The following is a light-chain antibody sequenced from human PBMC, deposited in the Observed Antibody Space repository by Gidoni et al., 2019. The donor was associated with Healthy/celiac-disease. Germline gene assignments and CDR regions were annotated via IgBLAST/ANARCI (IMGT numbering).Light chain of an antibody. Sequence: ELVITQSPATLSVSTGERDTLSCRASQSVSSDLAWYQQKPGQAPRLLIYGASTRASGIPARFSGSGSGTDFTLTISSLQSEDFAVYYCQQCNNWPRTFGQGTKVEIK. CDR1: QSVSSD. J-gene: IGKJ1*01. CDR2: GAS. CDR3: QQCNNWPRT. V-gene: IGKV3-15*01.